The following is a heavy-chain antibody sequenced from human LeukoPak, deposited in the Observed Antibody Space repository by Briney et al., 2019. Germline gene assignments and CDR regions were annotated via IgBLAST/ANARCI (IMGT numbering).Heavy chain of an antibody. CDR1: GFTFSSYA. Sequence: GGSLRLSCAASGFTFSSYALSWVRQAPGKGLEWVSGISGSGGSTHYADSVKGRFTISRDNSKNTLYLQMNSLRAEDTAVYYCAKDRRGCTSTSCYYRFDYWGQGTLVTVSS. D-gene: IGHD2-2*01. J-gene: IGHJ4*02. CDR3: AKDRRGCTSTSCYYRFDY. CDR2: ISGSGGST. V-gene: IGHV3-23*01.